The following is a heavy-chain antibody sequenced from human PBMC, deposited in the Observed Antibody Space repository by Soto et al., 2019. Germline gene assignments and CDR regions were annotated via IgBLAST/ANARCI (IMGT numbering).Heavy chain of an antibody. CDR3: ARVNDYGVDFDF. CDR1: GGSISSSTYY. Sequence: QLQLQESGPGLVKPSETLSLTCSVSGGSISSSTYYWGWIRQPPGDGLEWIGTVYYSGSTYYNPSHISRVTISVDTSKNQFSLKLSSVTAADTAVYYCARVNDYGVDFDFWGQGTLVTVSS. D-gene: IGHD4-17*01. CDR2: VYYSGST. V-gene: IGHV4-39*01. J-gene: IGHJ4*02.